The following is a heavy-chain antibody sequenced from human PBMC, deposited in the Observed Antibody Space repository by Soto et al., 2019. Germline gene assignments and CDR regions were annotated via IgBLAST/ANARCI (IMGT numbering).Heavy chain of an antibody. D-gene: IGHD2-2*01. CDR1: GFTFSSYA. V-gene: IGHV3-23*01. Sequence: GGSLRLSCAASGFTFSSYAMSWVRQAPGKGLEWVSAISGSGGSTYYADSVKGRFTISRDNTKDTVYLQMNSLRAEDTAVYYCATLQSQDCSSTNCYGSEDDAFDIWGQGTMVTVSS. CDR2: ISGSGGST. CDR3: ATLQSQDCSSTNCYGSEDDAFDI. J-gene: IGHJ3*02.